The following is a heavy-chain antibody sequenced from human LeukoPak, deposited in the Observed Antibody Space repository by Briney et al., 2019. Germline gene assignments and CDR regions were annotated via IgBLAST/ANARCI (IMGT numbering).Heavy chain of an antibody. CDR1: GFTFSSYA. J-gene: IGHJ6*02. D-gene: IGHD1-26*01. V-gene: IGHV3-64*01. Sequence: GGSLRLSCAASGFTFSSYAMHWVRQAPGKGLEYVSAISSNGGSTYYANSVKGRFTISRDNSKNTLYLQMGSLRAEDMAVYYCARSPEVGYYYYYYGMDVWGQGTTVTVSS. CDR2: ISSNGGST. CDR3: ARSPEVGYYYYYYGMDV.